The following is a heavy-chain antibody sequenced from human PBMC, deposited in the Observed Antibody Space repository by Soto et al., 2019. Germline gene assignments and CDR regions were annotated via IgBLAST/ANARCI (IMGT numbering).Heavy chain of an antibody. CDR1: GGSFSGYY. Sequence: XGTLCLTCAVYGGSFSGYYWSWIRQPPGKGLEWIGEINHSGSTNYNPSLKSRVTISVDTSKNQFSLKLSSVTAADTAVYYCARGGRFGELLYYTHVGYYGMDVWGQGTTVTVSS. V-gene: IGHV4-34*01. CDR2: INHSGST. D-gene: IGHD3-10*01. J-gene: IGHJ6*02. CDR3: ARGGRFGELLYYTHVGYYGMDV.